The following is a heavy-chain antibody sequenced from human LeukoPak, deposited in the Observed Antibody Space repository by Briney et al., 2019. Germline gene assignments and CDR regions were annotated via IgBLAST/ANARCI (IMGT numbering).Heavy chain of an antibody. CDR3: ASALLGIAAAGRFDY. CDR2: ISYDGSNK. V-gene: IGHV3-30-3*01. CDR1: GFTFSSYA. Sequence: GGSLRLSCAASGFTFSSYAMHWVRQAPGKGLEWVAVISYDGSNKYYADSVKGRFTISRDNSKNTLYLQMNSLRAEDTAVYYCASALLGIAAAGRFDYWGQGTLVTVSS. J-gene: IGHJ4*02. D-gene: IGHD6-13*01.